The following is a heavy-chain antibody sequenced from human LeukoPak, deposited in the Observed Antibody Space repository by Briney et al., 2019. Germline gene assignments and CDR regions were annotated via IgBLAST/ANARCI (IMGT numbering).Heavy chain of an antibody. CDR1: GGSISSSSYY. CDR2: IYYSGST. D-gene: IGHD6-13*01. CDR3: ARHFPFIAAAGLFDY. Sequence: SETLSLTCTVSGGSISSSSYYWGWIRQPPGKGLEWIGSIYYSGSTYYNPSLKSRVTISVDTSKNQFSLKLSSVTAADTAVYYCARHFPFIAAAGLFDYWGQGTLVTVSS. J-gene: IGHJ4*02. V-gene: IGHV4-39*01.